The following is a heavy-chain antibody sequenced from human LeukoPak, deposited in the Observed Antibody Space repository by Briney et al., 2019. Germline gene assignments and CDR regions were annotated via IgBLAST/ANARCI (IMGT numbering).Heavy chain of an antibody. CDR2: IHYSGGIT. D-gene: IGHD6-6*01. CDR1: GGSISSYY. J-gene: IGHJ4*02. CDR3: ARGLIAAREYYFDY. V-gene: IGHV4-59*01. Sequence: SETLSLTCTVSGGSISSYYWSWIRQPPGKGLEWIGYIHYSGGITYYNPSLKSRVTISVDTSKNQFSLKLSSVTAADTAVYYCARGLIAAREYYFDYWGQGALVTVSS.